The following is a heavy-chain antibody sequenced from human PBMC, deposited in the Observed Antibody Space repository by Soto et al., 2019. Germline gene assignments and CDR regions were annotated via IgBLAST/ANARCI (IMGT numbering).Heavy chain of an antibody. Sequence: VQLVESGGGVVQPGGSLRLSCAASGFTFSTSWMHWVRQAPGKGLVWVSRIYPDGRTTTYADSVKGRFTISRDNTRNTLFLQMNSLRVEDTAVYYCAKDKATGYSSGWGDFDYWGQGTLVTVSS. V-gene: IGHV3-74*03. CDR3: AKDKATGYSSGWGDFDY. CDR1: GFTFSTSW. CDR2: IYPDGRTT. D-gene: IGHD6-19*01. J-gene: IGHJ4*02.